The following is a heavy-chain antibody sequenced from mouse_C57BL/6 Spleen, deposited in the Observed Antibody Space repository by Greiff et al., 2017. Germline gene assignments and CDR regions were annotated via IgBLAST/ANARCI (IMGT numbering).Heavy chain of an antibody. V-gene: IGHV1-82*01. CDR2: IYPGDGGT. CDR1: GYAFSSSW. CDR3: ARRDYFDY. J-gene: IGHJ2*01. Sequence: QVQLQQSGPELVKPGASVKISCKASGYAFSSSWMNWVKQRPGKGLEWIGRIYPGDGGTNYNGKFKGKATLTADKSSSTAYMQLSSLTSEDSAVYFCARRDYFDYWGQGTTLTVSS.